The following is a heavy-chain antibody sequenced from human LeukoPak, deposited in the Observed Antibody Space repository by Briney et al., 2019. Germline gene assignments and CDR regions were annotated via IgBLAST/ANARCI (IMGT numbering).Heavy chain of an antibody. V-gene: IGHV3-48*04. D-gene: IGHD1-1*01. J-gene: IGHJ5*02. CDR2: ISSGSSTI. CDR1: GFTFSTYS. Sequence: GGSLRLSCAVSGFTFSTYSMNWVRQAPGKGLEWVSYISSGSSTIYYADSVKGRFTISRDNAKNSLYLQMNSLRAEDTAVYYCARDLTTGTTYSPWGQGTLVTVSS. CDR3: ARDLTTGTTYSP.